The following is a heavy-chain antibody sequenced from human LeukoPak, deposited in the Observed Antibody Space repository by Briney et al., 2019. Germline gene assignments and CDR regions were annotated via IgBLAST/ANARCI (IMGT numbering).Heavy chain of an antibody. Sequence: SETQSLTCAVYGGSLSNYYYSWIRQPPGKGLEWIGEINHSGSTNYNPSLKSRVTMSVDTSKNQFSLNLSSVTAADAAVYYCARGVGWPHTMTYYYYYMDVWGKGTPVTVSS. V-gene: IGHV4-34*01. CDR2: INHSGST. J-gene: IGHJ6*03. CDR3: ARGVGWPHTMTYYYYYMDV. CDR1: GGSLSNYY. D-gene: IGHD1-26*01.